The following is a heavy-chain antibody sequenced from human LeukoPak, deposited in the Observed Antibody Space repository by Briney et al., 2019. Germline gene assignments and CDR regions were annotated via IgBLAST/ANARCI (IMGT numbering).Heavy chain of an antibody. J-gene: IGHJ4*02. Sequence: SETLSLTCTVSGGSISSYYWTWIRQPPGKGLEWIGYIHNSRGTYYDPSLTSRVTMSIDTSKNQFSLNLSSVTAADTAVYYCATTSGTSGVDSWGQGTLVTVPS. V-gene: IGHV4-59*12. CDR2: IHNSRGT. CDR3: ATTSGTSGVDS. CDR1: GGSISSYY.